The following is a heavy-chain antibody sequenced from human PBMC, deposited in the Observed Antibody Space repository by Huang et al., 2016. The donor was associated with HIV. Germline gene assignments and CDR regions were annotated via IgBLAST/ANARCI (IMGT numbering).Heavy chain of an antibody. CDR2: IYYSGTT. D-gene: IGHD3-16*01. CDR1: GGSVSSSSSY. CDR3: ARHGGQLSPWYYGMDV. J-gene: IGHJ6*02. Sequence: QLQLQESGPGLVKPSETLSLTCTVSGGSVSSSSSYWGWIRQPPGKGLEWIGSIYYSGTTYYHPSLKSRLTMSVDTAKNQLSLKLRSVTAADTAVYYCARHGGQLSPWYYGMDVWGQGTTVTASS. V-gene: IGHV4-39*01.